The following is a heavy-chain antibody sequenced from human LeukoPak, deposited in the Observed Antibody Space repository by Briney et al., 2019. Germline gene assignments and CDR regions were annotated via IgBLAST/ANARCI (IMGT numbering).Heavy chain of an antibody. Sequence: PGGSLRLSCAASGFTFDDCAMRWVRQAPGKGLEWVSLISGDGGGTYYADSVKGRFTISRDNSKNSLYLQMNSLRTEDTALYYCAKARVGSKWDSVDYWGQGILVTVSS. V-gene: IGHV3-43*02. CDR3: AKARVGSKWDSVDY. CDR1: GFTFDDCA. CDR2: ISGDGGGT. J-gene: IGHJ4*02. D-gene: IGHD1-26*01.